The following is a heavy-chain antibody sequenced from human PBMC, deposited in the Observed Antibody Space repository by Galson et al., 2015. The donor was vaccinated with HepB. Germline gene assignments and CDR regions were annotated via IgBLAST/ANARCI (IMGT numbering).Heavy chain of an antibody. CDR2: ISSNGGST. CDR3: VEAPGGSYPPGLGY. Sequence: SLRLSCAASGFTFSSYAMHWVRQVPGKGLEYVSAISSNGGSTYHADSVKGRFTISRDNSKNTLYLQMSSLRAGDTAVYYCVEAPGGSYPPGLGYWGQATLVTVSS. CDR1: GFTFSSYA. V-gene: IGHV3-64D*06. J-gene: IGHJ4*02. D-gene: IGHD1-26*01.